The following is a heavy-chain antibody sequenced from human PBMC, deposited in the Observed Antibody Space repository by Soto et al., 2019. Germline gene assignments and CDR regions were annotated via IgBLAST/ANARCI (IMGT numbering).Heavy chain of an antibody. CDR3: ARGGGHYDFWSGYYGNYYYYYGMDV. V-gene: IGHV4-59*01. CDR1: GGSISSYY. CDR2: IYYSGST. D-gene: IGHD3-3*01. J-gene: IGHJ6*02. Sequence: LSLTCTVSGGSISSYYWSWIRQPPGKGLEWIGYIYYSGSTNYNPSLKSRVTISVDTSKNQFSLKLSSVTAADTAVYYCARGGGHYDFWSGYYGNYYYYYGMDVWGQGTTVTVSS.